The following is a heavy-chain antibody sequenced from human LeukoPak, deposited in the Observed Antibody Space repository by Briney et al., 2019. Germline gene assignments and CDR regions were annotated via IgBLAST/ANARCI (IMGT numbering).Heavy chain of an antibody. V-gene: IGHV3-48*01. J-gene: IGHJ6*03. CDR1: GFTFSAYS. Sequence: GGSLRLSCAASGFTFSAYSMNWVRQAPGKGLEWVSYITSGTSNMYYADSVKGRFTISRDNAKNSLYLQMNSLRAEDTGVYYCARVRGSYYMEVWGKGTTVTVSS. CDR2: ITSGTSNM. CDR3: ARVRGSYYMEV.